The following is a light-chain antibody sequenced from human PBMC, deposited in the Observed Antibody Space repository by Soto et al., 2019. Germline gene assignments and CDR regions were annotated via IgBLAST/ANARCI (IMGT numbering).Light chain of an antibody. CDR2: KAS. CDR3: QHYNSYSEA. J-gene: IGKJ1*01. V-gene: IGKV1-5*03. Sequence: DIQMTQSPSTLSGSVGDXVTITCRASQTISSWLTWYQQKPGKAPKLLIYKASTLISVVSSRVSGSGSGTEFTLTVSSLQPDDFATYYCQHYNSYSEAFGQGTNVDIK. CDR1: QTISSW.